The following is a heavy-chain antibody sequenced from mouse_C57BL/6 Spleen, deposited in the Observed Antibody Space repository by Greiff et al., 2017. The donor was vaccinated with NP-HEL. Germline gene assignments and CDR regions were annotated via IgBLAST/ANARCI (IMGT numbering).Heavy chain of an antibody. CDR2: IRSKSNNYAT. Sequence: DVKLVESGGGLVQPKGSLKLSCAASGFSFNTYAMNWVRQAPGKGLEWVARIRSKSNNYATYYADSVKDRFTISRDDSESMLYLQMNNLKTEDTAMYYGVGYYEAMDYWGQGTSVTVSS. V-gene: IGHV10-1*01. J-gene: IGHJ4*01. CDR1: GFSFNTYA. CDR3: VGYYEAMDY. D-gene: IGHD1-1*01.